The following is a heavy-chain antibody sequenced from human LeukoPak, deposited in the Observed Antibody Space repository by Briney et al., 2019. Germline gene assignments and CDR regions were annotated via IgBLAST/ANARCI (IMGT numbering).Heavy chain of an antibody. J-gene: IGHJ4*02. D-gene: IGHD5-18*01. CDR1: GFTFSNYA. CDR2: ISGSGGLT. CDR3: AKMETALGYSYGYDSFDY. Sequence: TGGSLRLSCAASGFTFSNYAMTWVRQAPGKGLEWVSVISGSGGLTYYADSVKGRFTISRDNSNNTLYLQMDSLRAEDTAVYYCAKMETALGYSYGYDSFDYWGQGTLVTVSS. V-gene: IGHV3-23*01.